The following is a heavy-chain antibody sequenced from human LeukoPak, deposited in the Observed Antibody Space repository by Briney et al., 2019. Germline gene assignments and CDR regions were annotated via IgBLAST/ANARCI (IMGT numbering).Heavy chain of an antibody. CDR3: ASAVAGTIDY. Sequence: PSETLSLTCTVSGGSVSSGSYYWSWIRQPPGKGLEWIGYIYYSGSTNYSPALKSRVTISVDTSKNQFSLKLSSVTAADTAVYYCASAVAGTIDYWGQGTLVTVSS. CDR1: GGSVSSGSYY. CDR2: IYYSGST. D-gene: IGHD6-19*01. J-gene: IGHJ4*02. V-gene: IGHV4-61*01.